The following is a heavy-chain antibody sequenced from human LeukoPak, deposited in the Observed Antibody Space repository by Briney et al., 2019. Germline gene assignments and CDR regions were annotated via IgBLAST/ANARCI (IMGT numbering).Heavy chain of an antibody. CDR3: ARGGGGIILGDSEGMDV. CDR1: GGSFSGYY. Sequence: SETLSLTCAVYGGSFSGYYWSWIRKPPGKGLEWIGEINHSGSTNYNPSLKCRVTISVDTSKNQFSLKLSSVTAADTAVYYCARGGGGIILGDSEGMDVWGQGTTVTVSS. J-gene: IGHJ6*02. V-gene: IGHV4-34*01. D-gene: IGHD3-10*01. CDR2: INHSGST.